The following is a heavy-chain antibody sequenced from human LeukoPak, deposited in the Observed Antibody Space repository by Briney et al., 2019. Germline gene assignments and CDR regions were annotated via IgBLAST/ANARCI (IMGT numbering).Heavy chain of an antibody. CDR1: GYSFTSYW. Sequence: GESLKISCKGSGYSFTSYWIGWVRQMPGKGLEWMGIIYPGDSDTRYSPSFQGQVTISAGKSISTAYLQWSSLKASDTAMYYCARLGGDGYNWDFFDYWGQGTLVTVSS. CDR3: ARLGGDGYNWDFFDY. J-gene: IGHJ4*02. V-gene: IGHV5-51*01. CDR2: IYPGDSDT. D-gene: IGHD5-24*01.